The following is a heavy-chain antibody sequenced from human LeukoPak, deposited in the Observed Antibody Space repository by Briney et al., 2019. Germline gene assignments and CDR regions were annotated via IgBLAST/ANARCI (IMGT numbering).Heavy chain of an antibody. V-gene: IGHV3-66*02. D-gene: IGHD1-26*01. CDR3: AKDSREPLHFDY. Sequence: GGSLRLSCAASGFTVSSNYMSWVRQAPGKGLEWVSVIYSGGSTYYADSVRGRFTISRDNSKNTLYLQMNSLRAEDTAVYYCAKDSREPLHFDYWGHGTLVTVSS. CDR2: IYSGGST. J-gene: IGHJ4*01. CDR1: GFTVSSNY.